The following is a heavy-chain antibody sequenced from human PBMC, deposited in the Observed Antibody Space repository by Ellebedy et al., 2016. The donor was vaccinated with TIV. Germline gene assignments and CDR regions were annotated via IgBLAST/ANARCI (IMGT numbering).Heavy chain of an antibody. D-gene: IGHD3-10*01. J-gene: IGHJ5*02. V-gene: IGHV4-31*11. CDR2: IYYSGNT. CDR3: ARRGADLEWFDP. CDR1: GGSISSAYYY. Sequence: SETLSLTCAVSGGSISSAYYYWSWIRQPPGKGLEWIGYIYYSGNTYYNPSLKSRVTISVDTSKNQFFLKLNSVTAADTAVYYCARRGADLEWFDPWGQGTLVTVSS.